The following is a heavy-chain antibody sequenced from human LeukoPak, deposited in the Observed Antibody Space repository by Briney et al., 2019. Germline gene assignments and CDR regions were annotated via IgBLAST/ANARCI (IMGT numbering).Heavy chain of an antibody. J-gene: IGHJ6*03. D-gene: IGHD2-15*01. CDR2: INSDGGST. CDR3: ARVLRYCSGGNCYSGGLGYMDV. Sequence: GGSLRLSCAASGFSFSSYGMHWVRQGPGKGLVWVSRINSDGGSTSYADSVKGRFTISRDNAKNSLFLQMNSLRAEDTAVYYCARVLRYCSGGNCYSGGLGYMDVWGKGTTVTISS. CDR1: GFSFSSYG. V-gene: IGHV3-74*01.